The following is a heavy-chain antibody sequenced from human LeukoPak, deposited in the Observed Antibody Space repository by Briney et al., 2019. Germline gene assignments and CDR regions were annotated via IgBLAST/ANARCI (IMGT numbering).Heavy chain of an antibody. Sequence: KPGGSLRLSCAASGFTFSDYYTSWIRQAPGKGLEWVSYISSSGSTIYYADSVKGRFTISKDNAKNSLYLQMSSLRAEDTAVYYCASDVAATGWFDPWGQGTLVTVSS. J-gene: IGHJ5*02. CDR3: ASDVAATGWFDP. CDR2: ISSSGSTI. CDR1: GFTFSDYY. D-gene: IGHD2-15*01. V-gene: IGHV3-11*01.